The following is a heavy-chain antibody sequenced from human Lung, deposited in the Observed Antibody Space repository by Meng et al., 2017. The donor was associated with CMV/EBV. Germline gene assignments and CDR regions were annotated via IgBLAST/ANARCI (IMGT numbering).Heavy chain of an antibody. CDR1: GFILSSYW. D-gene: IGHD4-17*01. J-gene: IGHJ4*02. Sequence: GESLKISCAASGFILSSYWMSWVRQAPGKGLEWVANIKQDGSEKYYVDSVRGRFTISRDNAKSSLNLQMNGLRAEDTAVYYCARNPVTNRRGSHFDCWGQGTLVTVSS. V-gene: IGHV3-7*01. CDR3: ARNPVTNRRGSHFDC. CDR2: IKQDGSEK.